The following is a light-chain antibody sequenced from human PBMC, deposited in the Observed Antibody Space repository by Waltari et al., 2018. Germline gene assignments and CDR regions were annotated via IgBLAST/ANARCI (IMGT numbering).Light chain of an antibody. CDR1: QGINTY. Sequence: DIQLTQSPSFLSASVGDTVTITCRASQGINTYLAWYQQEPGKAPKLLSYPASTLQSGVPSRFSGSGSGAEFTLTISSLQPEDFVIYYCQQVNNYPATFGQGTRLEIK. CDR3: QQVNNYPAT. V-gene: IGKV1-9*01. J-gene: IGKJ5*01. CDR2: PAS.